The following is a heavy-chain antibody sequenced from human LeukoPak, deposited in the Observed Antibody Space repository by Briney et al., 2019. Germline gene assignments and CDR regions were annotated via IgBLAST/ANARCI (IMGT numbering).Heavy chain of an antibody. D-gene: IGHD1-26*01. J-gene: IGHJ4*02. CDR1: AGSISSDSYY. V-gene: IGHV4-39*07. CDR3: ARHQWELLHDY. CDR2: IYYSGNT. Sequence: SETLSLTRTVSAGSISSDSYYWGWIRQPPGKGLEWIGTIYYSGNTYYNPSLKSRVTISVDTSKNQFSLKLSSVTAADTAVYYCARHQWELLHDYWGQGTLVTVSS.